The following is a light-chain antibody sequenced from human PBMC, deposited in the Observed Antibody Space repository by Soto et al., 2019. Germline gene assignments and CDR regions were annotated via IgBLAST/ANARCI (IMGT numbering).Light chain of an antibody. V-gene: IGKV3-15*01. CDR1: QNVYTD. J-gene: IGKJ1*01. CDR3: QQYKKWPRT. CDR2: GAS. Sequence: EIVLTQSPGTLSLSPGEGATLSCSASQNVYTDLAWYQQKPGQAPRLLIYGASTRATDMPGRFSGRGSGTEFTLTISSLQSEDFAVYYCQQYKKWPRTFGQGTKVDIK.